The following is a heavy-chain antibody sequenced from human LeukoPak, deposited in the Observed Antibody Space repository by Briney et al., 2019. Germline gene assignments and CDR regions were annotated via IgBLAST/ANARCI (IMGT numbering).Heavy chain of an antibody. D-gene: IGHD5-24*01. J-gene: IGHJ3*02. V-gene: IGHV1-69*04. CDR1: GGTFSSYA. CDR3: ARDSNRDGYDRAAFDI. CDR2: IIPILGIA. Sequence: ASVKVSCKASGGTFSSYAISWVRQAPGQGLEWMGRIIPILGIANYAQKFQGRVTITADKSTSTAYMELSSLRSEDTAVYHCARDSNRDGYDRAAFDIWGQGTMVTVSS.